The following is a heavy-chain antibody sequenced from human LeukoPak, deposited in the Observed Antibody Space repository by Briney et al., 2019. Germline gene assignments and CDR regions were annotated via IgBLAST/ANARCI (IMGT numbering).Heavy chain of an antibody. V-gene: IGHV3-53*01. CDR3: ATHPTSYCSGGSCYSAYYYGMDV. CDR2: IYSGGST. J-gene: IGHJ6*02. D-gene: IGHD2-15*01. CDR1: GFTVSSNY. Sequence: GGSLRLSCAASGFTVSSNYMSWVRQAPGKGLEWVSVIYSGGSTYYADSVKGRFTISRDNSKNTLYLQMNSLRAEDTAVYYCATHPTSYCSGGSCYSAYYYGMDVWGQGTTVTVSS.